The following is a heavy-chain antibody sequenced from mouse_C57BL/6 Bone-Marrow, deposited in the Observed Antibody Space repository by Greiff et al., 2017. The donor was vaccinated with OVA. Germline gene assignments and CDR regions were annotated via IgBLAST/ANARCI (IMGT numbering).Heavy chain of an antibody. D-gene: IGHD4-1*01. CDR2: ISDGGSYT. CDR1: GFTFSSYA. V-gene: IGHV5-4*01. Sequence: EVKLMESGGGLVKPGGSLKLSCAASGFTFSSYAMSWVRQTPEKRLEWVATISDGGSYTYYPDNVKGRFTISRDNAKNKLYLQMSHLKSEDTAMYYCAREAGTRDYWGQGTTLTVSA. CDR3: AREAGTRDY. J-gene: IGHJ2*01.